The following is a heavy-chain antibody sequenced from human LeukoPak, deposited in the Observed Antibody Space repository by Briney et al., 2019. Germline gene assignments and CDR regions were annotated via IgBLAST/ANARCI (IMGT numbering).Heavy chain of an antibody. CDR3: ARDFSGSYVTEYLQY. D-gene: IGHD1-26*01. J-gene: IGHJ1*01. V-gene: IGHV3-30*03. CDR2: ISYDGTNK. CDR1: GFTFSSYG. Sequence: PGRSLRLSCAASGFTFSSYGMHWVRQAPGKGLEWVAVISYDGTNKYCADSVKGRFTISRDNSKNTLYLQMNSLRDEDTAVYYCARDFSGSYVTEYLQYWGQGTLVTVSS.